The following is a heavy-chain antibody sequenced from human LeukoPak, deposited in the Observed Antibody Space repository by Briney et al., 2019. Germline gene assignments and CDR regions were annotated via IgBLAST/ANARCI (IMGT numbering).Heavy chain of an antibody. Sequence: PGGTLRLSCAASGFTFSSYEMNWVRQGPGKGLEWVSYISSSGSTMYYADSVKGRFTISRDNAKNSLYLQMSSLRAEDTALYYCARDRGSTMVRAFDVWGQGTMVTVSS. CDR3: ARDRGSTMVRAFDV. CDR1: GFTFSSYE. D-gene: IGHD4/OR15-4a*01. V-gene: IGHV3-48*03. J-gene: IGHJ3*01. CDR2: ISSSGSTM.